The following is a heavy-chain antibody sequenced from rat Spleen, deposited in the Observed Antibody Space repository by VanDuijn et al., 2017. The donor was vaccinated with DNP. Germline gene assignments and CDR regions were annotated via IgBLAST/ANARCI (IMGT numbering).Heavy chain of an antibody. CDR3: TSNPHFRTAAPFDY. J-gene: IGHJ2*01. V-gene: IGHV5-31*01. CDR2: ITHTGGGT. D-gene: IGHD3-8*01. Sequence: EVQLVESGGGLVQPGRSLKLSCVASGFTFSNHWMTWIRQAPGKGLEWVASITHTGGGTYYPDSVKGRFTISRDDAKSTLYLQMNSLRSEDTATYYCTSNPHFRTAAPFDYWAKESWSQSPQ. CDR1: GFTFSNHW.